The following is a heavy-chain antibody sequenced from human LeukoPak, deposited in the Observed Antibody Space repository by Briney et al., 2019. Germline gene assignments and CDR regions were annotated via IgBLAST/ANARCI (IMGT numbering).Heavy chain of an antibody. CDR2: IYHSGST. CDR1: GASISSINW. CDR3: ARDSNYDSSGYPYYFDY. D-gene: IGHD3-22*01. Sequence: SETLSLTCIVSGASISSINWWSWVRQPPGKGLEWIGEIYHSGSTNYNPSLKSRLTISVDKSKNQFSLRLNSVTAADTAVYYCARDSNYDSSGYPYYFDYWGQGTLVTVSS. V-gene: IGHV4-4*02. J-gene: IGHJ4*02.